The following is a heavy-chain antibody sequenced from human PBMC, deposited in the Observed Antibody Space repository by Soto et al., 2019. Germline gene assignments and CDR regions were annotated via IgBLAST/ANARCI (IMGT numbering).Heavy chain of an antibody. CDR3: AGTTVTTMRY. CDR2: ISAYNGNT. D-gene: IGHD4-4*01. V-gene: IGHV1-18*01. J-gene: IGHJ4*02. CDR1: GYTFTSYG. Sequence: ASVKVSCKASGYTFTSYGISWVRQAPGQGLEWMGWISAYNGNTNYAQKFQGRVTITADKSTSTAYMELSSLRSEDTAVYYCAGTTVTTMRYWGQGTLVTVSS.